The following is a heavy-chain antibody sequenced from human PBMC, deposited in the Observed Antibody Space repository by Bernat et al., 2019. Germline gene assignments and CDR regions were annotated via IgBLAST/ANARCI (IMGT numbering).Heavy chain of an antibody. CDR2: INPNSGGT. Sequence: QVQLVQSGAEVKKPGASVKVSCKASGYTFTGYYMHWVRQAPGQGLEWMGWINPNSGGTNYAQKFQGWVTMTGDTSISTAYMELSRLRSDDTAMYYCARGVFRVMGGSYYPEYFQHWGQGTLVTVSS. CDR1: GYTFTGYY. V-gene: IGHV1-2*04. D-gene: IGHD1-26*01. J-gene: IGHJ1*01. CDR3: ARGVFRVMGGSYYPEYFQH.